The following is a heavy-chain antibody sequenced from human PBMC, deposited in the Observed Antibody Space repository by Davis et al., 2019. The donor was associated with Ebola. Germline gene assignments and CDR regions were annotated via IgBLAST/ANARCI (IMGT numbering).Heavy chain of an antibody. D-gene: IGHD2-2*01. CDR1: GYIFSSDW. CDR2: IRQDGNEK. V-gene: IGHV3-7*03. J-gene: IGHJ4*02. CDR3: GRDGVAAAVDW. Sequence: PGGSLRLSCVGSGYIFSSDWMTWVRQAPGKGLEWVANIRQDGNEKYYVESVKGRFTISRDNAKNSLFLQMDSLRAEDTAVYYCGRDGVAAAVDWWGQGTLVTVSS.